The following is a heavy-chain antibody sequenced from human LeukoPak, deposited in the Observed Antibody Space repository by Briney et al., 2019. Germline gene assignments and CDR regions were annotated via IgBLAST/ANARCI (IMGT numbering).Heavy chain of an antibody. D-gene: IGHD2-15*01. Sequence: SETLSLTCAVYGGSFSGYYWSWIRQPPGKGLEWIGEINHSGSTNYNPSLTSRVTISVDTSKNQFSLKLSSVTAADTAVYYCARDQAQGLAVGDWFDPWGQGTLVTVSS. V-gene: IGHV4-34*01. CDR3: ARDQAQGLAVGDWFDP. CDR2: INHSGST. J-gene: IGHJ5*02. CDR1: GGSFSGYY.